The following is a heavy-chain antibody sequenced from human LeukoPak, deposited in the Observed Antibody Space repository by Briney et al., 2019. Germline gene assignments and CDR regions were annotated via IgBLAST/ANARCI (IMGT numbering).Heavy chain of an antibody. D-gene: IGHD3-9*01. CDR3: ARGFPYDIFSRPQTIDY. Sequence: PGGSLRLSCAASGFTFRSYGMHWVRQAPGKGLEWVAVISYDGSNKYYGDSVKGRFTISRDNSKNTLYLQMNSLRAEDTAVYYCARGFPYDIFSRPQTIDYWGQGTLVTVSS. J-gene: IGHJ4*02. CDR2: ISYDGSNK. CDR1: GFTFRSYG. V-gene: IGHV3-30*04.